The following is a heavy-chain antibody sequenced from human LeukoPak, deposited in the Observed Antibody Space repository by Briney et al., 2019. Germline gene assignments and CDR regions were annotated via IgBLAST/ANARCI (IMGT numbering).Heavy chain of an antibody. Sequence: SETLSLTCTVSGGSISSSRYYWGRIRQAPGKGLVWNGNNYYSGSTYNNPYLKSRVTISVDTSNNQYSLNLTSVTTADTAVYYCARVSCSSTSCPRRDSLDVWGQGTMVTVSS. J-gene: IGHJ3*01. V-gene: IGHV4-39*07. CDR3: ARVSCSSTSCPRRDSLDV. CDR1: GGSISSSRYY. CDR2: NYYSGST. D-gene: IGHD2-2*01.